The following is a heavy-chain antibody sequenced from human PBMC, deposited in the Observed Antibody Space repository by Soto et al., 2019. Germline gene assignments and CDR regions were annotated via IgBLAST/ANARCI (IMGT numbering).Heavy chain of an antibody. J-gene: IGHJ6*02. D-gene: IGHD6-13*01. Sequence: QVQLVESGGGVVQPGRSLRLSCAASGFSFSSYALYWVRQAPGKGLEWVALISYNGIDEYYADSVKGRFTISRDSSTNTLSLQMNSLRGEDTAVYYCARAPPRGIAAPGTWGSGMDAWGQGTTVTVSS. CDR3: ARAPPRGIAAPGTWGSGMDA. CDR1: GFSFSSYA. CDR2: ISYNGIDE. V-gene: IGHV3-30-3*01.